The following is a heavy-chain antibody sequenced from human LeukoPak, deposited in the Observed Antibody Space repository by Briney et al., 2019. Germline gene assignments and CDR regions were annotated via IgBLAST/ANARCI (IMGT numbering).Heavy chain of an antibody. V-gene: IGHV3-48*03. D-gene: IGHD6-13*01. CDR2: ISSSGSII. CDR3: ARDTKQLTSYYYYYGMDV. Sequence: GGSLSLSCAASGFTFSNYKMNWVRQAPGKGLEWVSYISSSGSIIYYSDSVKGRFTISRDNAKNSLYLQLNSLRAEDTAVYFCARDTKQLTSYYYYYGMDVWGQGTTVTVSS. CDR1: GFTFSNYK. J-gene: IGHJ6*02.